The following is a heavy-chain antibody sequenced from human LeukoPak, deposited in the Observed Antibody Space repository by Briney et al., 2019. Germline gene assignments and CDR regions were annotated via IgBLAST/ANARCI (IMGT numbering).Heavy chain of an antibody. D-gene: IGHD5-12*01. Sequence: SETLSLTCAVYGGSFSGYYWSWIRQPPGKGLEWIGEINHSGSTNYNPSLKSRVTISVDTSKNQFSLKLSSVTAADTAVYYCARGLGIVALYFDYWGQGTLVTVSS. CDR1: GGSFSGYY. V-gene: IGHV4-34*01. J-gene: IGHJ4*02. CDR3: ARGLGIVALYFDY. CDR2: INHSGST.